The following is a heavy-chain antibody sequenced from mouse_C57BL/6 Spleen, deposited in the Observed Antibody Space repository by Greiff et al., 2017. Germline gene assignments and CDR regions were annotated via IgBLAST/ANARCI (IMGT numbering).Heavy chain of an antibody. Sequence: QVQLMESGAELVRPGASVTLSCKASGYTFTDYEMHWVKQTPVHGLEWIGAIDPETGGTAYNQKFKGKAILTADKSSSTAYMELRSLTSEDSAVYYCTRGRYGNYDYFDDWGQGTTLTVSS. V-gene: IGHV1-15*01. CDR3: TRGRYGNYDYFDD. CDR2: IDPETGGT. D-gene: IGHD2-10*02. CDR1: GYTFTDYE. J-gene: IGHJ2*01.